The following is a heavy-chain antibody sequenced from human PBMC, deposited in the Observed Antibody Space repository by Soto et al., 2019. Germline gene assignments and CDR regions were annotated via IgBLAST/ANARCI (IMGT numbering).Heavy chain of an antibody. CDR2: IISSATTG. CDR3: ARVGANKAWNIAPRPKRYYFGY. D-gene: IGHD6-6*01. Sequence: QVQLVESGGGLVKPGGSLRLSCAASGFTFSDHYMTWIRQAPGKGVEWVSSIISSATTGYYTDSVKGRFTISRDNDENSVDLQMTSLRAEDTAVYYCARVGANKAWNIAPRPKRYYFGYWGQGTLVTVSS. V-gene: IGHV3-11*01. CDR1: GFTFSDHY. J-gene: IGHJ4*02.